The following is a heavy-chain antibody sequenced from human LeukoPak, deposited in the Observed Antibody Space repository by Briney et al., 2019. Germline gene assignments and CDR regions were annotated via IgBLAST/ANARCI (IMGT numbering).Heavy chain of an antibody. CDR2: INTNTGNP. V-gene: IGHV7-4-1*02. D-gene: IGHD6-13*01. J-gene: IGHJ3*02. Sequence: ASVKVSCKASGYTFTSYAMNWVRQAPGQGLEWMGWINTNTGNPTYAQGFTGRFVFSLDTSVSTAYLQMNSLRAEDTAVYYCAKGVEQQLVRGAFDIWGQGTMVTVSS. CDR1: GYTFTSYA. CDR3: AKGVEQQLVRGAFDI.